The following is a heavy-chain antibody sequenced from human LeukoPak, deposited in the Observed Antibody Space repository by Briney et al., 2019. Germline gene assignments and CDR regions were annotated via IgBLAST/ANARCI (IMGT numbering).Heavy chain of an antibody. J-gene: IGHJ4*02. D-gene: IGHD6-19*01. V-gene: IGHV3-23*01. CDR2: ISGSGGST. CDR3: AKGYTSGWPYYFDY. CDR1: GFTFSSYA. Sequence: GGSLRLSCAASGFTFSSYAMSWVRQAPGKGLEWVSTISGSGGSTYYADSVKGRFTISRDNSKNTLCLQMNSLRAEDTAVYYCAKGYTSGWPYYFDYWGQGTLVTVSS.